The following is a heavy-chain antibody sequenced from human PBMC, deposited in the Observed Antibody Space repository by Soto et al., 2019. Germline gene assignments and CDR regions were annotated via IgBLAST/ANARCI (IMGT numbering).Heavy chain of an antibody. D-gene: IGHD1-1*01. CDR2: ISSSSSYI. CDR1: GFTFSSYS. V-gene: IGHV3-21*01. J-gene: IGHJ4*02. Sequence: PVGSLRLSCAASGFTFSSYSMNWVRQAPGKGLEWVSSISSSSSYIYYADSVKGRFTISRDNAKNSLYLQMNSLRAEDTAVYYCASSRSGTYDYWGQGTLVTVSS. CDR3: ASSRSGTYDY.